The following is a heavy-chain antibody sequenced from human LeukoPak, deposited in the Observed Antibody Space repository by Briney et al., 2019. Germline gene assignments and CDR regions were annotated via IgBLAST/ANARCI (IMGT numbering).Heavy chain of an antibody. J-gene: IGHJ4*02. Sequence: SVKVSCKASGYTLTDYYMHWVRQAPGQGLEWMGGIIPIFGTANYAQKFQGRVTITADESTSTAYMELSSLRSEDTAVYYCARVPRSGYYEFDYWGQGTLVTVSS. D-gene: IGHD3-22*01. CDR1: GYTLTDYY. CDR3: ARVPRSGYYEFDY. CDR2: IIPIFGTA. V-gene: IGHV1-69*13.